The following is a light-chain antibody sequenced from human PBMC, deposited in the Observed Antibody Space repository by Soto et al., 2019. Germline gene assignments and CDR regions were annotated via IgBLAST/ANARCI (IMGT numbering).Light chain of an antibody. J-gene: IGLJ1*01. CDR2: EVS. CDR3: SSYTSTSTIYV. CDR1: SSDVGGYNF. V-gene: IGLV2-14*01. Sequence: QSVLAQPASVSGSPGQSITISCTGTSSDVGGYNFVSWYQHHPGKAPQLMIFEVSNRPSGISYRFSGSKSGNTASLTISGRQAKHEADYYCSSYTSTSTIYVFGNGTKVT.